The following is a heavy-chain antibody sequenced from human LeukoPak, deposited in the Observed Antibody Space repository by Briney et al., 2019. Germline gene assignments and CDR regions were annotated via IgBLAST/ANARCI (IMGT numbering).Heavy chain of an antibody. CDR2: INAGNGNT. CDR3: ARTYGSRLYAPWFDP. CDR1: GFTFSSYA. Sequence: PGGSLRLSCAASGFTFSSYAMHWVRQAPGQRLEWMGWINAGNGNTKYSQKFQGRVTITRDTSASTAYMELSSLRSEDTAVYYCARTYGSRLYAPWFDPWGQGTLVTVSS. D-gene: IGHD3-10*01. J-gene: IGHJ5*02. V-gene: IGHV1-3*01.